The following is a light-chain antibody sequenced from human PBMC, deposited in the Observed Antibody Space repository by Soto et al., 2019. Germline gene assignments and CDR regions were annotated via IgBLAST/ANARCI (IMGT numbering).Light chain of an antibody. J-gene: IGKJ1*01. CDR1: QAIRSA. CDR2: AAS. CDR3: LLDFGYLWA. Sequence: AIQLTQSPSSLSASVGDRVTITCRASQAIRSALGWYQQKPGKVPKLLIYAASTLQSGVPSRFSGSGFGTDFTLTISRLQPEDFATYYCLLDFGYLWAFGQGTKVDIK. V-gene: IGKV1-6*01.